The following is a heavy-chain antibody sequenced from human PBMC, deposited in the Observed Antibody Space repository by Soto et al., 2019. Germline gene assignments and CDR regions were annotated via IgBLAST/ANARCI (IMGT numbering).Heavy chain of an antibody. J-gene: IGHJ4*02. CDR1: GGTFSTYD. CDR2: IIPLFGTA. D-gene: IGHD5-12*01. CDR3: AINEGTDGYKFAY. V-gene: IGHV1-69*01. Sequence: QVQLVQSGAEVKKPGSSVKVSCKASGGTFSTYDICWLRQAPGQGLEWMGGIIPLFGTANYAQKFQVRATIIAYESTRTAYMELRRLRSEDTAVYYCAINEGTDGYKFAYWGQGTLVTVSS.